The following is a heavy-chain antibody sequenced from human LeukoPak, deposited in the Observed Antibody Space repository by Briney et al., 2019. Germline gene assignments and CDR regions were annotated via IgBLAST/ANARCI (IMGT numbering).Heavy chain of an antibody. Sequence: GGSLRLSCAASGFTFSSYAMSWVRQAPGKGLEWVSAISGSGGSTYYADSVKGRFTISRDNSKNTLYLQMNSLRAEDTAVYYCARAQFLYGSGTRSWFDPWGQGTLVTVSS. J-gene: IGHJ5*02. CDR1: GFTFSSYA. V-gene: IGHV3-23*01. D-gene: IGHD3-10*01. CDR3: ARAQFLYGSGTRSWFDP. CDR2: ISGSGGST.